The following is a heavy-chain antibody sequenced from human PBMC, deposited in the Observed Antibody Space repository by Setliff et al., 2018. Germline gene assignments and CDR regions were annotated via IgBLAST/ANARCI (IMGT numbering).Heavy chain of an antibody. Sequence: QPGGSLRLSCAASGFTFGSYDMGWVRQAPGKGLEWVSAITSSGGGTYYADSVKGRFTILRDNSKKTVYLQMNSLRAEDTAVYFCANTYYFHTSGFVGYFENWGQGTPVTVSS. CDR3: ANTYYFHTSGFVGYFEN. CDR2: ITSSGGGT. V-gene: IGHV3-23*01. CDR1: GFTFGSYD. D-gene: IGHD1-26*01. J-gene: IGHJ4*02.